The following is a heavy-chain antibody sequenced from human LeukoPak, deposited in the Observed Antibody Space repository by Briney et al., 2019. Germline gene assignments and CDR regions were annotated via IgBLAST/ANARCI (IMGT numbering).Heavy chain of an antibody. CDR2: ISGSGGTA. D-gene: IGHD2-2*01. CDR3: AKGDRNTNVDC. Sequence: GGSLRLSCAASGFTFSNYAMSWVRQAPETGLEWVSGISGSGGTAVLAGSVKGRFAISRDNSNDTLYLQMNSLRAEDTAIYYCAKGDRNTNVDCWGQGTLVTVSS. J-gene: IGHJ4*02. V-gene: IGHV3-23*01. CDR1: GFTFSNYA.